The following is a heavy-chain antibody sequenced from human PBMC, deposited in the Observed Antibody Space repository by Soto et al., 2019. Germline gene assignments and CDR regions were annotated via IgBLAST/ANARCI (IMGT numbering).Heavy chain of an antibody. V-gene: IGHV3-23*01. CDR1: GFTFISYA. Sequence: PWGSLILSCAASGFTFISYAIILFRHSPWKGLEWVSAISGSGGSTYYADSVKGRFTISRDNSKNTLYLQMNSLRAEDTAVYYCAKALRYFDWSDPFDYWGQGTLVTVSS. CDR2: ISGSGGST. D-gene: IGHD3-9*01. CDR3: AKALRYFDWSDPFDY. J-gene: IGHJ4*02.